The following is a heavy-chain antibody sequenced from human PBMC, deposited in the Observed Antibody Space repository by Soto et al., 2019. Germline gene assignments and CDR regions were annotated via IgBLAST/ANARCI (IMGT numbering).Heavy chain of an antibody. CDR1: GGSFSGYY. Sequence: SETLSLTCAVYGGSFSGYYWSWIRQPPGKGLEWIGEINHSGSTNYNPSLKSRVTISVDTSKNQFSLKLSSVTAADTAVYYCARGGPLYYYYYMDVWGKGTTVTVSS. CDR2: INHSGST. CDR3: ARGGPLYYYYYMDV. V-gene: IGHV4-34*01. J-gene: IGHJ6*03.